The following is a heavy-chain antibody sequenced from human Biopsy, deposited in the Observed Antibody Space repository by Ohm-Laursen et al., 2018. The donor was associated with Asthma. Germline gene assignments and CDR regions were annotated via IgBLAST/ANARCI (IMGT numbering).Heavy chain of an antibody. CDR3: ARVPTTLRYFDL. Sequence: SETLSLTCTVSGGSVSSGRYFWSWIRQPPGKGLPWVSYISYSGSTDYNPSLKSRLTISMGTSKNQFSLKLSSVTAADTAVYYCARVPTTLRYFDLRGRGTLVTVSS. CDR1: GGSVSSGRYF. V-gene: IGHV4-61*01. J-gene: IGHJ2*01. CDR2: ISYSGST. D-gene: IGHD2-15*01.